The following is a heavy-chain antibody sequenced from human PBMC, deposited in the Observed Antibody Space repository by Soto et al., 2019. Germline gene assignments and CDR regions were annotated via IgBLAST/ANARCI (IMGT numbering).Heavy chain of an antibody. Sequence: GGSLRLSCAASGFTFSSYAMSWVRQAPGKGLEWVSAISGSGGSTYYADSVKGRFTISRDNSKNTLYLQMNSLRAEDTAVYYCAKDRGYSSSWYGFDYWGQGTLVTVSS. V-gene: IGHV3-23*01. J-gene: IGHJ4*02. CDR3: AKDRGYSSSWYGFDY. CDR1: GFTFSSYA. CDR2: ISGSGGST. D-gene: IGHD6-13*01.